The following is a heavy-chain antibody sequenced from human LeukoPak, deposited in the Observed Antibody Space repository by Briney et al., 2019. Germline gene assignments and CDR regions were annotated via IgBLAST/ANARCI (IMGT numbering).Heavy chain of an antibody. CDR1: GFTFRLYS. J-gene: IGHJ4*02. Sequence: PGGSLRLSCAASGFTFRLYSMNWVRQAPGKGLEWLSYIRSTDGAIAYADSVKGRFTISRDDAKNSLYLQMNSLRDEDTAVYYCARDRDWAFDYWDQGTLITVSS. CDR3: ARDRDWAFDY. V-gene: IGHV3-48*02. D-gene: IGHD3-9*01. CDR2: IRSTDGAI.